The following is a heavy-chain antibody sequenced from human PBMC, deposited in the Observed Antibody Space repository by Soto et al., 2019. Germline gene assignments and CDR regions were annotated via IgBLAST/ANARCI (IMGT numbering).Heavy chain of an antibody. V-gene: IGHV4-61*01. CDR1: GGSVSSGSYY. CDR2: IYYSGST. J-gene: IGHJ6*02. Sequence: SEPLSLTCTVSGGSVSSGSYYWSWIRQPPGKGLEWIGYIYYSGSTNYNPSLKRRVTISVDTSKNQFSLKLSSVTAADTAVYYCARVWFGEFNYYYYGMDVWGQGTTVTVSS. D-gene: IGHD3-10*01. CDR3: ARVWFGEFNYYYYGMDV.